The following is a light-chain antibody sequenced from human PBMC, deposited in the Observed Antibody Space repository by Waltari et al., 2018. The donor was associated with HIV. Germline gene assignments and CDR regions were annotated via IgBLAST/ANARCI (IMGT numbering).Light chain of an antibody. V-gene: IGKV1-5*03. CDR1: QRISSW. CDR3: QQYDSYPLT. J-gene: IGKJ4*01. Sequence: DFQMTQSPATLSASVGDRVTITCRASQRISSWLAWYPQKPGKAPKVLIYRASSLGSGVPSRCSGSGSGTEFTLTISSLQPADFATYYCQQYDSYPLTFGGGTK. CDR2: RAS.